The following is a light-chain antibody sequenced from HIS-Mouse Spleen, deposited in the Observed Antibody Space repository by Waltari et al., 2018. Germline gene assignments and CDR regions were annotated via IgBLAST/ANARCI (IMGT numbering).Light chain of an antibody. Sequence: SYELTQPPSVSVSPGQTARITCSGDALPKKYAYWYQQKSGQAPVLVIYEDSKRPSGIPGRFPGSNSRKKATLNISGAQVEDEADYYCYSTDSSGNHRVFGGGTKLTVL. CDR1: ALPKKY. CDR2: EDS. V-gene: IGLV3-10*01. CDR3: YSTDSSGNHRV. J-gene: IGLJ2*01.